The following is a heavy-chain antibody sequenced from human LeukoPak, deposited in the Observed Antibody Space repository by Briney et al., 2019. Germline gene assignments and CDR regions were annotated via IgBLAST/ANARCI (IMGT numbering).Heavy chain of an antibody. D-gene: IGHD1-20*01. V-gene: IGHV3-48*01. CDR3: AKDDNWQYFY. CDR1: GFTFSSYS. CDR2: ISSSSSTI. Sequence: GGSLRLSCAASGFTFSSYSMNWVRQAPGKGLEWVSYISSSSSTIYYADSVKGRFTISRDNAKNSLYLQMNSLRAEDTAVYYCAKDDNWQYFYWGQGTLVTVSS. J-gene: IGHJ4*02.